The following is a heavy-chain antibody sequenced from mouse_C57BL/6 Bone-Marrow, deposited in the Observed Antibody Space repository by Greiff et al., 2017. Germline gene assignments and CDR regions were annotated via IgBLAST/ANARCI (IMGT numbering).Heavy chain of an antibody. J-gene: IGHJ1*03. V-gene: IGHV1-26*01. CDR3: ARSGSYGNYVGYFDV. CDR1: GYTFTDYY. Sequence: VQLQQSGPELVKPGASVKISCKASGYTFTDYYMNWVKQSHGKSLEWIGDINPNNGGTSYNQKFKGKATLTVDKSSSTAYMELRSLTSEDSAVYYCARSGSYGNYVGYFDVWGTGTTVTVSS. CDR2: INPNNGGT. D-gene: IGHD2-1*01.